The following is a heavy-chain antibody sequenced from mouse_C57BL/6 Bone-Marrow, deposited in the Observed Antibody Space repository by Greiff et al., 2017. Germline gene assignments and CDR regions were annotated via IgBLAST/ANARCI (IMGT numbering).Heavy chain of an antibody. D-gene: IGHD1-1*01. CDR2: IYPRSGNT. CDR1: GYTFTSYG. V-gene: IGHV1-81*01. J-gene: IGHJ2*01. CDR3: ARRRYYYGSIYFDY. Sequence: QVQLQQSGAELARPGASVKLSCKASGYTFTSYGISWVKQRTGQGLEWIGEIYPRSGNTYYNEKFKGKATLTADKSSSTAYMELRSLTSEDSAVYFCARRRYYYGSIYFDYWGQGTTLTVSS.